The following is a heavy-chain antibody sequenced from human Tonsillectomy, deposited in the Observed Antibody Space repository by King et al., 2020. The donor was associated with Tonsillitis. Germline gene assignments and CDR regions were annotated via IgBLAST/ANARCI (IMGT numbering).Heavy chain of an antibody. D-gene: IGHD6-19*01. CDR3: ARGRLYSSDWGIDH. V-gene: IGHV3-33*05. CDR1: GFDFSSYG. Sequence: VQLVESGGGVVQPGGSLRLSCASSGFDFSSYGMHWVRQAPGKGLEWVAVVSFDASRENYADSVKGRFTISRDNSTNTLYLQMNSLRAEDTAVYYCARGRLYSSDWGIDHWGQGSLVTVSS. CDR2: VSFDASRE. J-gene: IGHJ4*02.